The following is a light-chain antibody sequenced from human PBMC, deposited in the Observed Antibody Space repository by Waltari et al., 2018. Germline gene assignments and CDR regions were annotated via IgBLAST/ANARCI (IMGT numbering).Light chain of an antibody. CDR1: QSILTW. CDR3: QQYNTYSPGPT. V-gene: IGKV1-5*03. Sequence: DIQRTQSPSTLSASVGDRVTITCRASQSILTWLAWYQQKPGKAPRLLMYKASSLQSGVPSRFSGSGSGTEFTLTISSLQPDDFATYYCQQYNTYSPGPTFGGGTKVEIK. CDR2: KAS. J-gene: IGKJ4*01.